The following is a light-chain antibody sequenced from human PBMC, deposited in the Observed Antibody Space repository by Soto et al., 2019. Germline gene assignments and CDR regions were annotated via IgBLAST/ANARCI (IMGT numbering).Light chain of an antibody. V-gene: IGKV3-20*01. CDR1: QSVTRSS. CDR3: HQYGSSPWT. J-gene: IGKJ1*01. CDR2: GAS. Sequence: EIVLTQSPDTLSLSPGERATLSCRASQSVTRSSLAWYQQKPGQAPRLLIYGASSRATGIPDRFSGSGSGTHFTLDVSRLEPEDFAMYYCHQYGSSPWTFGQGTKVEIK.